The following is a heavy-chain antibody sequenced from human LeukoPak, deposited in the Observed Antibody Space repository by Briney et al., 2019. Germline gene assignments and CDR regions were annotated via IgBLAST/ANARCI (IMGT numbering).Heavy chain of an antibody. Sequence: PSETLSLTCTVSGGSISSGDYYWSWIRQPPGKGLGWIAYMYYSGSTYYNPSLKSRVTMSADTSKNQLSLKLSSVTAADTAVYYCARPYYYDSRIDPWGQGILVTVSS. D-gene: IGHD3-22*01. CDR3: ARPYYYDSRIDP. CDR1: GGSISSGDYY. V-gene: IGHV4-30-4*01. CDR2: MYYSGST. J-gene: IGHJ5*02.